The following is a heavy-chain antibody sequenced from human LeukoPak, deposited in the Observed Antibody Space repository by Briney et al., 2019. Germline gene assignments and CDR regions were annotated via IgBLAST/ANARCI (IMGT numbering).Heavy chain of an antibody. CDR3: ARHKGDYYGSGSYYNRVPVRGSLDY. CDR1: GGSFSGYY. V-gene: IGHV4-34*01. J-gene: IGHJ4*02. Sequence: PSETLSLTCAVYGGSFSGYYWSWIRQPPGKGLEWIGEINHSGSTNYNPSLKSRVTISVDTSKNQFSLKLSSVTAADTAVYYCARHKGDYYGSGSYYNRVPVRGSLDYWGQGTLVTVSS. D-gene: IGHD3-10*01. CDR2: INHSGST.